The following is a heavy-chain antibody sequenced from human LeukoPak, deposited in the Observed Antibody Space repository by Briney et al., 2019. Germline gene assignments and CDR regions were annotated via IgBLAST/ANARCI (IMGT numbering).Heavy chain of an antibody. V-gene: IGHV4-59*01. D-gene: IGHD6-19*01. J-gene: IGHJ6*02. CDR1: GGSITSYY. Sequence: PSETLSLTCTVSGGSITSYYWSWIRQPPGKGLEWIGYIYYSGSTNYNPSLKSRVTISVDTSKNQFSLKLSSVTAADTAVYYCARTSGWGEAYYYYYGMDVWGQGTTVTVSS. CDR3: ARTSGWGEAYYYYYGMDV. CDR2: IYYSGST.